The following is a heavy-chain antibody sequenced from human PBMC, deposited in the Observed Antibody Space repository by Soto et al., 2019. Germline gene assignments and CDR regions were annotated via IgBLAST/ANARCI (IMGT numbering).Heavy chain of an antibody. CDR3: ARRVAIGYCSGGSCRVLDY. V-gene: IGHV1-8*01. J-gene: IGHJ4*02. D-gene: IGHD2-15*01. CDR1: GYTFTSYD. Sequence: ASVKVSSKASGYTFTSYDINSLRQETGQGLEWMGWMNPNSGNTGYAQKFQGRVTMTRNTSISTAYMELSSLRSEDTAVYYCARRVAIGYCSGGSCRVLDYWGQGTLVTVSS. CDR2: MNPNSGNT.